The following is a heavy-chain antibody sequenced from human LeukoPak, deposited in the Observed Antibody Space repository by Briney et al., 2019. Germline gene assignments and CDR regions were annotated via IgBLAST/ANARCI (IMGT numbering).Heavy chain of an antibody. J-gene: IGHJ6*03. V-gene: IGHV1-69*05. Sequence: SVKVSCKASGGTFISYAISWVRQAPGQGLEWMGGIIPIFGTSNYAQKFQGRLTINTDESTSTAYMEMSSLRSADTAVYYCARDGKQLVFNYYYMDVWGKGTTVTVSS. D-gene: IGHD6-6*01. CDR2: IIPIFGTS. CDR3: ARDGKQLVFNYYYMDV. CDR1: GGTFISYA.